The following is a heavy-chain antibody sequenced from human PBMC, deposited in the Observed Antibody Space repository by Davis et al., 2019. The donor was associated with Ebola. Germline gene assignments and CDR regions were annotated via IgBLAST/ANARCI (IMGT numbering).Heavy chain of an antibody. CDR1: GFTFSSHW. Sequence: GESLKISCAASGFTFSSHWMHWVRQVPGKGPVWVSRISGDGIRTTYADSVKGRFTISRDNSKNTLYLQMNSLRAEDTAVYYCARQGGYCSGGSCQTAGYFDYWGQGTLVTVSS. J-gene: IGHJ4*02. V-gene: IGHV3-74*01. D-gene: IGHD2-15*01. CDR2: ISGDGIRT. CDR3: ARQGGYCSGGSCQTAGYFDY.